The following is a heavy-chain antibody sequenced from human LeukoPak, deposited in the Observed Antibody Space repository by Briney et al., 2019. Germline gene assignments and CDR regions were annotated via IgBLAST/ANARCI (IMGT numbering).Heavy chain of an antibody. CDR3: ARRAGAYSHPYDY. Sequence: HSGGSLRLSCTVPGFTVSSNSMSWVRQAPGKGLEWVSFIYSDNTHYSDSVKGRFTISRDNSKNTLYPQMNSLRAEDTAVYYCARRAGAYSHPYDYWGQGTLVTVSS. J-gene: IGHJ4*02. CDR2: IYSDNT. CDR1: GFTVSSNS. V-gene: IGHV3-53*01. D-gene: IGHD4-23*01.